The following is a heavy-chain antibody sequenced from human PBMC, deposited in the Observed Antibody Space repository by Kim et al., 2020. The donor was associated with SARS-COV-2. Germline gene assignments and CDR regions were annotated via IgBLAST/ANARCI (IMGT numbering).Heavy chain of an antibody. CDR2: IIPIFGTA. J-gene: IGHJ3*02. V-gene: IGHV1-69*13. D-gene: IGHD1-20*01. Sequence: SVKVSCKASGGTFSSYAISWVRQAPGQGLEWMGGIIPIFGTANYAQKFQGRVTITADESTSTAYMELSSLRSEDTAVYYCAREIGADITGTANAFDIWGQGTMVTVSS. CDR1: GGTFSSYA. CDR3: AREIGADITGTANAFDI.